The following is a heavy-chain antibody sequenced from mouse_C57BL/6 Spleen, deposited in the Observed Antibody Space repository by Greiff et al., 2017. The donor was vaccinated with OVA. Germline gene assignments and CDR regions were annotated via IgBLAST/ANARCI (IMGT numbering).Heavy chain of an antibody. CDR2: INPSNGGT. CDR3: ARSRDYDEAYYAMDY. J-gene: IGHJ4*01. Sequence: VQLQQPGTELVKPGASVKLSCKASGYTFTSYWMHWVKQRPGQGLEWIGNINPSNGGTNYNEKFKSKATLTVDNSSSTAYMQLSSLTSEDSAVYYCARSRDYDEAYYAMDYWGQGTSVTVSS. V-gene: IGHV1-53*01. D-gene: IGHD2-4*01. CDR1: GYTFTSYW.